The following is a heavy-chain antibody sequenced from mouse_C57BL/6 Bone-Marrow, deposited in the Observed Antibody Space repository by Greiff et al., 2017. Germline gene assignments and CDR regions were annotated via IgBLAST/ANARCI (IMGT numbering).Heavy chain of an antibody. CDR2: INPGSGGT. V-gene: IGHV1-54*01. D-gene: IGHD1-1*01. CDR3: ARSGVTTVAWYFDV. J-gene: IGHJ1*03. CDR1: GYAFTNYL. Sequence: VQLQQSGAELVRPGTSVKVSCKASGYAFTNYLIEWVKQRPGQGLEWIGVINPGSGGTNYNEKFKGKATLTADTSSSTAYMQLSSLTSEYSAVYFCARSGVTTVAWYFDVWGTGTTVTVSS.